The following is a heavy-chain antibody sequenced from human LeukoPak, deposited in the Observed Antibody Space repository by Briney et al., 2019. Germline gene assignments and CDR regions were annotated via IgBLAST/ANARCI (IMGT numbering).Heavy chain of an antibody. CDR2: ITSSSSCI. Sequence: PGGSLRLSCAASGFTFSSYSMNWVRQAPGKGLEWVSSITSSSSCIYYTDSMKGRFTISRDNAKKSLYLQMNSLRAEDTAVYYCARSPGGGLYYDSSGYYYPTFDSWGQGTLVTVSS. CDR3: ARSPGGGLYYDSSGYYYPTFDS. V-gene: IGHV3-21*01. J-gene: IGHJ4*02. D-gene: IGHD3-22*01. CDR1: GFTFSSYS.